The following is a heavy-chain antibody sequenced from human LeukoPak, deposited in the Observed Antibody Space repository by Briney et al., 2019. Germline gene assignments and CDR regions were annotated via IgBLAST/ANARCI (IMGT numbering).Heavy chain of an antibody. Sequence: GGSLRLSCTASGFTFGDYAMSWVRQAPGKGLEGVGFIRSKAYGGTTEYAASVKGRFTIPRDDSKSIAYLQMNSLKTEDTAVYYCTRVESSRGVDYWGQGTLVTVSS. CDR3: TRVESSRGVDY. J-gene: IGHJ4*02. V-gene: IGHV3-49*04. CDR2: IRSKAYGGTT. CDR1: GFTFGDYA. D-gene: IGHD2-2*01.